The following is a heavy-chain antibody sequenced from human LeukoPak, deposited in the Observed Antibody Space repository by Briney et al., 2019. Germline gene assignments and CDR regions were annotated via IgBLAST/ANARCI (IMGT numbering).Heavy chain of an antibody. CDR1: GGSFSGYY. J-gene: IGHJ4*02. D-gene: IGHD6-19*01. CDR3: ASSKPGYSSGLVGY. CDR2: ISYIGST. Sequence: SETLSLTCAVYGGSFSGYYWSWIRQPPGKGLEWLGHISYIGSTNYNPSLNSRVTISVDTSKNQLSLRLSSVTAADTAVYFCASSKPGYSSGLVGYWGQGTLVTVSS. V-gene: IGHV4-59*01.